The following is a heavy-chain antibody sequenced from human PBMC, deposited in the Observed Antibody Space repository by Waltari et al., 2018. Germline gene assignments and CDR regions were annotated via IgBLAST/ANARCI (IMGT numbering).Heavy chain of an antibody. J-gene: IGHJ5*02. CDR2: IYPGDSDT. CDR1: GYSFTSYW. CDR3: ARQFQWGRDGYNYDH. Sequence: EVQLVQSGAEVKKPGESLKISCKGSGYSFTSYWIGWVRQMPGKGLECMGIIYPGDSDTRYSPSFQGQVTISADKSISTAYLQWSSLKASDTAMYYCARQFQWGRDGYNYDHWGQGTLVTVSS. V-gene: IGHV5-51*01. D-gene: IGHD5-12*01.